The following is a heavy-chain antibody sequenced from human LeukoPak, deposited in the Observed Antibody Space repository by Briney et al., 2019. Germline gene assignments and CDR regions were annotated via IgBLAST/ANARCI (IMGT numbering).Heavy chain of an antibody. V-gene: IGHV1-3*04. D-gene: IGHD2-2*01. J-gene: IGHJ6*02. Sequence: GASVKVSCKASGYTFTTCAMHWVRQAPGQGLEWMGWINTGNGDTKYSQNFQGRVTITRDTSANSAYMDLSSLRSEHTAVYYCARDLPSAYFYYGMDVWGQGTTVTVSS. CDR1: GYTFTTCA. CDR3: ARDLPSAYFYYGMDV. CDR2: INTGNGDT.